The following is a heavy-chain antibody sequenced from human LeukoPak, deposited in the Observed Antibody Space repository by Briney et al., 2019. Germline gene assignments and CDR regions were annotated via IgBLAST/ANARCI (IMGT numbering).Heavy chain of an antibody. J-gene: IGHJ4*02. CDR2: IYYSGST. V-gene: IGHV4-59*08. D-gene: IGHD4-17*01. CDR3: ARHGGWYGDSLGD. Sequence: PSETLSLTCTVSGGSISSYYWSWIRQPPGKGLEWIGYIYYSGSTNYNPSLKSRVTISVDTSKNQFSLKLSSVTAADTAVYYCARHGGWYGDSLGDWGQGTLVTVSS. CDR1: GGSISSYY.